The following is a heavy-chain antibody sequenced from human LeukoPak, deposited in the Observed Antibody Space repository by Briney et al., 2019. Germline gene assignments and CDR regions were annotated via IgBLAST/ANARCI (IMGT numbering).Heavy chain of an antibody. CDR2: IYYSGTT. D-gene: IGHD3-9*01. CDR3: ARGGVLRYFDWLSP. Sequence: SETLSLTCTVSGDSVSSNSYYWSWIRQPPGKGLEWIGYIYYSGTTNYNPSLKSRVTISVDTSKNQFSLKLSSVTAADTAVYYCARGGVLRYFDWLSPWGQGTLVTVSS. J-gene: IGHJ5*02. V-gene: IGHV4-61*01. CDR1: GDSVSSNSYY.